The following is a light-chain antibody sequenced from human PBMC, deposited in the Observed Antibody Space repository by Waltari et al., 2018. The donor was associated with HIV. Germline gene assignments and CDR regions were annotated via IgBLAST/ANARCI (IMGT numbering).Light chain of an antibody. Sequence: ELVLTQSPATLALSPEEIATLSCRASQSVINYLAWYQQKPDQPPRLLIYGASNTSTGIPARLSGSGFGTDFTLTISSIEPEDSAVYYCQQRTNWLPYTFGQGTKVEIK. CDR3: QQRTNWLPYT. V-gene: IGKV3-11*01. CDR2: GAS. CDR1: QSVINY. J-gene: IGKJ2*01.